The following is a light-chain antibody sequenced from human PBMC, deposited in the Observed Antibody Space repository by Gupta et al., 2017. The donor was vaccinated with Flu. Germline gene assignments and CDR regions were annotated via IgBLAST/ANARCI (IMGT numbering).Light chain of an antibody. V-gene: IGLV2-14*01. CDR3: TQYTSSSTYV. CDR1: SSDVGGYNY. Sequence: SITISCTGTSSDVGGYNYVSWHQQPPGKPPNLMIYEVSSRPAGASSRFSAYKSATTASPTTSGRQAEDAAYYYHTQYTSSSTYVFGTGTKVTVL. CDR2: EVS. J-gene: IGLJ1*01.